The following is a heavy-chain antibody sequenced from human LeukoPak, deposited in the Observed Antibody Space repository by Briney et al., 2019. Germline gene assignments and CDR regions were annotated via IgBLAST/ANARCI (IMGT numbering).Heavy chain of an antibody. Sequence: SETLSLTCNVSGGLSTGNGYYWSWMRQPPGKGLEGIGYIYHTGSTYYNPSLKSRVTISLDRSKNQFSLKLSSVTAADTAVYYCARDPTNFRFAFDIWGQGTMVTVSS. CDR3: ARDPTNFRFAFDI. J-gene: IGHJ3*02. D-gene: IGHD3-3*01. CDR2: IYHTGST. CDR1: GGLSTGNGYY. V-gene: IGHV4-30-2*01.